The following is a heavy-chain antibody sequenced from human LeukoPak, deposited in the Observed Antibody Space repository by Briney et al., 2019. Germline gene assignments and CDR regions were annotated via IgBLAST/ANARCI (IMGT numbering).Heavy chain of an antibody. CDR2: MNPNSGNT. Sequence: ASVKVSCKASGYTFTSYDINWVRQATGQGLEWMGWMNPNSGNTGYAQKFQGRVTMTRDTSISTAYMELSRLRSDDTAVYYCASGIVVVPAALDYWGQGTLVTVSS. CDR1: GYTFTSYD. D-gene: IGHD2-2*01. V-gene: IGHV1-8*01. J-gene: IGHJ4*02. CDR3: ASGIVVVPAALDY.